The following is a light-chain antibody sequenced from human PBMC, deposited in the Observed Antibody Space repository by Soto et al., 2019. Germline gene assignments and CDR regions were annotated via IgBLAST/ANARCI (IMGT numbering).Light chain of an antibody. J-gene: IGKJ2*01. CDR3: QQRSTGPYT. V-gene: IGKV3-11*01. CDR1: HSISSY. Sequence: EIVLTQSPATLSLSPGERGTLSCRASHSISSYLVWYQQKPGQTPRLLMSDATTRATGIPARFSGSGSGTDFTLTISSLEPEDSAVYHCQQRSTGPYTFGRGNKVEIK. CDR2: DAT.